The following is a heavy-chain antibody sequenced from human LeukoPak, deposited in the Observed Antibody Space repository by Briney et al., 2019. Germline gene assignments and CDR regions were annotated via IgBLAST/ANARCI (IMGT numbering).Heavy chain of an antibody. Sequence: SQTLSLTCSVSGGSISISGFYWNWIRQLPGKGLEWIGYTYNSGNTYYNPSFGSRVTISTDTSMNQFFLKSHSVTAADTAVYYCTRSSGWRDAFDFWGRGTMVTVSS. CDR2: TYNSGNT. J-gene: IGHJ3*01. D-gene: IGHD6-19*01. CDR1: GGSISISGFY. CDR3: TRSSGWRDAFDF. V-gene: IGHV4-31*03.